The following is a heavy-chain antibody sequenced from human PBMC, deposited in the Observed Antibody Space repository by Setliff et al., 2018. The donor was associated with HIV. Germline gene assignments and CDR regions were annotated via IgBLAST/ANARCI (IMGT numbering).Heavy chain of an antibody. CDR2: INPNSGST. V-gene: IGHV1-2*02. CDR3: ARTLYSSFSSFDY. Sequence: ASVKVSCKASGYTFTNYDINWVRQAPGQGLEWMGWINPNSGSTNYEQKFQGRVTMTRDTSISTAYMELSRLRSDDTALYYCARTLYSSFSSFDYWGQGTLVTVSS. CDR1: GYTFTNYD. J-gene: IGHJ4*02. D-gene: IGHD6-19*01.